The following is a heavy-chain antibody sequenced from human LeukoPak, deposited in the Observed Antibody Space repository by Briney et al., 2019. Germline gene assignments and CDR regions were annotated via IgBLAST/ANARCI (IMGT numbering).Heavy chain of an antibody. V-gene: IGHV3-7*01. Sequence: GGSPRLSCAASGFTFDDYAMSWVRQAPGKGLEWVANIKEDGREKYYVDSVKGRFTISRDTAKTSLDLQMNNLRVEDTAVYCCATSQSTSGRYGNAFDIWGQGTTVTVSS. CDR2: IKEDGREK. CDR1: GFTFDDYA. D-gene: IGHD6-19*01. CDR3: ATSQSTSGRYGNAFDI. J-gene: IGHJ3*02.